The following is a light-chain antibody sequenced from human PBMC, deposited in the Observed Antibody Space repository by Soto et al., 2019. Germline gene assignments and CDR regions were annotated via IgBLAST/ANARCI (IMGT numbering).Light chain of an antibody. CDR2: GSS. V-gene: IGKV3-20*01. J-gene: IGKJ1*01. CDR1: QNVSSSY. Sequence: EIVLMQSPGTLSLSPGERATLSCRASQNVSSSYLAWYHHKPGQAPRLLIYGSSARATAIPDRFSGSGSGTDFTLTISRLEPEDFAVYYCQQYGSSPWTFGRGTKVEIK. CDR3: QQYGSSPWT.